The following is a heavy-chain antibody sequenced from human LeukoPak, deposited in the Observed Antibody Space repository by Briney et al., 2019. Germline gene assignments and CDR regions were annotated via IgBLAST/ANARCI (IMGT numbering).Heavy chain of an antibody. J-gene: IGHJ4*02. D-gene: IGHD2-2*01. CDR2: ISAYNGNT. V-gene: IGHV1-18*01. Sequence: ASVKVSCKASDYTFTSYGISWVRQAPGQGLEWMGWISAYNGNTNYAQKLQGRVTMTTDTSTSTAYMELRSLRSDDTAVYYCARRIYCSSTSCFDYWGQGTLVTVSS. CDR1: DYTFTSYG. CDR3: ARRIYCSSTSCFDY.